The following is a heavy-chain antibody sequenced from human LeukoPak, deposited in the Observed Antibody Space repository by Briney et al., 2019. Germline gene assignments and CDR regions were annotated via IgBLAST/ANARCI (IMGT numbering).Heavy chain of an antibody. D-gene: IGHD3-22*01. CDR2: MSYSGST. Sequence: SETLSLTCTVSGGSISSYYWSWIRQPPGKGLEWIGRMSYSGSTDYNPSLKSRVTISVDTSKNQFSLRLSSVTAADTAVYYCARDNDSSGYYSGDYYFYYYMDVWGKGTTVTVS. J-gene: IGHJ6*03. CDR3: ARDNDSSGYYSGDYYFYYYMDV. V-gene: IGHV4-59*12. CDR1: GGSISSYY.